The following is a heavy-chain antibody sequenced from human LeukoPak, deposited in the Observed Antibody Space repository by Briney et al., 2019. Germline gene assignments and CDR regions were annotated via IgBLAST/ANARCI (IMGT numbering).Heavy chain of an antibody. D-gene: IGHD5-18*01. V-gene: IGHV3-23*01. J-gene: IGHJ6*02. Sequence: GSLRLSCAASGFTFSSYALSWVRQAPGKGLEWVSAISGSGGSTYYADSVKGRFTISRDNSKNTLYLQMNSLRAEDTAVYYCAKDHGYSYGYYYYYGMDVWGQGTTVTVSS. CDR2: ISGSGGST. CDR1: GFTFSSYA. CDR3: AKDHGYSYGYYYYYGMDV.